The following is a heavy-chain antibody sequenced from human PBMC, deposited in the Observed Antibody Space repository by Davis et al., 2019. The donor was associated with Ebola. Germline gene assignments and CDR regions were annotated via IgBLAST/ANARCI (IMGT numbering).Heavy chain of an antibody. CDR2: VRSHGSDD. Sequence: GGSLRLSCAASGFTFNIFDMHWVRQAPGRGLEWVAFVRSHGSDDHYADSVKGRFTISRDNSKNTLYLQMNSLRAGDTAVYYCAAHSSLLYWGQGTLVTVSS. V-gene: IGHV3-30*02. D-gene: IGHD6-6*01. CDR3: AAHSSLLY. J-gene: IGHJ4*02. CDR1: GFTFNIFD.